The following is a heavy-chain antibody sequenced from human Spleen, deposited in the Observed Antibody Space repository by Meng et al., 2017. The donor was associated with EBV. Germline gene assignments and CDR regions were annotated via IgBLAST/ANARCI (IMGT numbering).Heavy chain of an antibody. CDR3: ARGTFGDYAGTYYFDY. V-gene: IGHV4-30-4*01. CDR1: GGSISSGGYY. Sequence: QVRVPVSGPGLWKPYQSWSLACAVSGGSISSGGYYWSWIRQPPGKGLEWIGYIYHSESTYYSPSLRSRVIISVDTSKNHFSLYLSSVTAADTAIYYCARGTFGDYAGTYYFDYWGPGTLVTVSS. J-gene: IGHJ4*02. D-gene: IGHD4-17*01. CDR2: IYHSEST.